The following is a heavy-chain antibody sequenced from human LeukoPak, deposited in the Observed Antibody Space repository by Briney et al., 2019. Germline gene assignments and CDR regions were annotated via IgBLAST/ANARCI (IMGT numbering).Heavy chain of an antibody. CDR3: ARGRRGMITFGGVIGPYYFYY. V-gene: IGHV3-11*04. J-gene: IGHJ4*02. D-gene: IGHD3-16*02. CDR2: ISSSGSTI. CDR1: GFTFSDYY. Sequence: GGSLRLSCAASGFTFSDYYMSWIRQAPGKGLEWVSYISSSGSTIYYADSVKGRFTISRDNAKNSLYLQMNSLRAEDTAVYYCARGRRGMITFGGVIGPYYFYYWGQGTLVTVSS.